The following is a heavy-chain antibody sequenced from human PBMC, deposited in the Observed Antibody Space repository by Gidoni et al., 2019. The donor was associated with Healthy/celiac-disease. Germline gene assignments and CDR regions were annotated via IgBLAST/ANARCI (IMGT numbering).Heavy chain of an antibody. V-gene: IGHV4-39*01. J-gene: IGHJ3*02. CDR3: SSSSKGEDAFDI. D-gene: IGHD6-6*01. CDR1: GGSISSSSYY. Sequence: GLVKPSETLSLTCTVPGGSISSSSYYWGWIRQPPGKGLEWIGSIYYSGSTYYNPSLKSRVTISVDTSKNQFSLKLSSVTAADTAVYYCSSSSKGEDAFDIWGQGTMVTVSS. CDR2: IYYSGST.